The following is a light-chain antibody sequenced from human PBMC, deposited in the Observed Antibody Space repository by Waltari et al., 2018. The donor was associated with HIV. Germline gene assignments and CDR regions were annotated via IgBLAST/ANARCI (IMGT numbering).Light chain of an antibody. J-gene: IGLJ2*01. Sequence: QSALTQPASVSGSPGQSITLSCTGTSSDVGRYNLVSWYQQHPGTAPKLMIYEVSKRPSGVSNRFSGSKSGNTASLTISGLQAEDEADYYCCAYAGSTTYVIFGGGTKLTVL. CDR1: SSDVGRYNL. CDR2: EVS. V-gene: IGLV2-23*02. CDR3: CAYAGSTTYVI.